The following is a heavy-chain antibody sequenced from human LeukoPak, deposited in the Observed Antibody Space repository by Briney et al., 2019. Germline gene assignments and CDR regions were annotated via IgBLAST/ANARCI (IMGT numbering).Heavy chain of an antibody. Sequence: PSETLSLTCTVSGDSIRDISYYWGWIRQPPGKGLEWIGYIYYSGSTNYNPSLKSRVTISVDTSKNQFSLKLSSVTAADTAVYYCARRDTDDPGGFDIWGQGTMVTVSS. D-gene: IGHD3-10*01. J-gene: IGHJ3*02. CDR2: IYYSGST. CDR1: GDSIRDISYY. V-gene: IGHV4-61*05. CDR3: ARRDTDDPGGFDI.